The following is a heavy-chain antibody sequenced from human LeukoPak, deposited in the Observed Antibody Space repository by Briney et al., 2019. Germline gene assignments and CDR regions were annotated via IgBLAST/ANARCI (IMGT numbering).Heavy chain of an antibody. Sequence: ASVKVSCKASGYTFTGYYMHWVRQAPGQGREWMGWINPNSGGTNYAQKFQGRVTMTRDTSISTAYMELRRLRDDDTAVYYCARDQRLWWSRGVYYFDYWGQGTLVTVSS. CDR2: INPNSGGT. D-gene: IGHD2-21*01. CDR1: GYTFTGYY. V-gene: IGHV1-2*02. J-gene: IGHJ4*02. CDR3: ARDQRLWWSRGVYYFDY.